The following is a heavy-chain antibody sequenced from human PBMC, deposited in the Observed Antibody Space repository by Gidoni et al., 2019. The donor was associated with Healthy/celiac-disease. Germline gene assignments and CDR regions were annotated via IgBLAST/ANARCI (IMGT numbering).Heavy chain of an antibody. Sequence: EVQLLESGGGLVQPGGSLRLSCAASGFTFSSYAMSWVRQAPGKGLEWVSASSGSGGSTYYADSVKGRFTISRDNSKNTLYLQMNSLRAEDTAVYYCAKDRRYSSSWYDYWGQGTLVTVSS. V-gene: IGHV3-23*01. CDR3: AKDRRYSSSWYDY. J-gene: IGHJ4*02. D-gene: IGHD6-13*01. CDR2: SSGSGGST. CDR1: GFTFSSYA.